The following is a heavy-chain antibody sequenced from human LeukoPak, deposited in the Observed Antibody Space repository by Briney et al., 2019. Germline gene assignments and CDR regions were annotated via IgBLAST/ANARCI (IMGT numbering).Heavy chain of an antibody. CDR3: ARVKMSTPGYFFDY. Sequence: GSLRLSCAASGFTFSSYAMHWVRQAPGKGLKYVSGITSNGGSTYYANSVKDRFTISRDNSKNTLYLQMDSLRADDMAVYFCARVKMSTPGYFFDYWGQGTLVTVSS. V-gene: IGHV3-64*01. D-gene: IGHD5-24*01. CDR2: ITSNGGST. J-gene: IGHJ4*02. CDR1: GFTFSSYA.